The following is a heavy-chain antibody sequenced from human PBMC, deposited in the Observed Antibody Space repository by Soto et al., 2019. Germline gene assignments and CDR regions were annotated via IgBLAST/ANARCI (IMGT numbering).Heavy chain of an antibody. CDR1: GSTFSSYA. Sequence: QVQLVQSGAEVKKPGSSVKVYCKASGSTFSSYAISWVRQAPGQGLEWMGGIIPIFGTANNAQKIQGRVTITADESMSPAYIQLTSMRSEYPAVYYCARAPLKSSSSSPWFDLWGQGTLVTGSS. CDR3: ARAPLKSSSSSPWFDL. J-gene: IGHJ5*02. D-gene: IGHD6-6*01. CDR2: IIPIFGTA. V-gene: IGHV1-69*01.